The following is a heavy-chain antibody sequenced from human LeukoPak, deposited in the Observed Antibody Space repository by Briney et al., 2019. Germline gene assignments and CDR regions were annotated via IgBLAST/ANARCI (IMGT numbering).Heavy chain of an antibody. V-gene: IGHV4-30-4*08. Sequence: SQTLSLTCTVSGGSISSGDYYWSWIRQPPGKGLEWIGYIYYSGSTYYDPSLKSRVTISVDTSKNQFSLKLSSVTAADTAVYYCARSITMVRGVIRDYWGQGTLVTVSS. CDR3: ARSITMVRGVIRDY. CDR1: GGSISSGDYY. D-gene: IGHD3-10*01. J-gene: IGHJ4*02. CDR2: IYYSGST.